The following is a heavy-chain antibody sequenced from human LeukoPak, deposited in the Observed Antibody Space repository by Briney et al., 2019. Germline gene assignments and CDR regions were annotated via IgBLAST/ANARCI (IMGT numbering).Heavy chain of an antibody. V-gene: IGHV3-7*01. CDR2: IKQDGSAK. CDR1: GFTFSNYW. J-gene: IGHJ4*02. D-gene: IGHD5-24*01. Sequence: PGGSLRLSCAASGFTFSNYWMSWVRQAPGTGLEWVADIKQDGSAKYYMDSVKGRFTISRDSAKNSLYLQMNSLRAEDTAVYYCARIGSRDGYTVDFWGQGTLVTVSS. CDR3: ARIGSRDGYTVDF.